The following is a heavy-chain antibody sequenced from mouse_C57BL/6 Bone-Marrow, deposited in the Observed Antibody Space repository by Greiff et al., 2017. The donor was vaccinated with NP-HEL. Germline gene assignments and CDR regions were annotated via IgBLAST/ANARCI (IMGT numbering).Heavy chain of an antibody. J-gene: IGHJ2*01. V-gene: IGHV1-22*01. Sequence: VQLQQSGPELVKPGASVKMSCKASGYTFTDYNMHWVKQSHGKSLEWIGYINPNNGGTSYNQKFKGKATLTVNKSSSTAYMELRSLTSEDSAVYYCLYEGYYGGYWGKGNTLTVSS. CDR1: GYTFTDYN. CDR2: INPNNGGT. D-gene: IGHD2-3*01. CDR3: LYEGYYGGY.